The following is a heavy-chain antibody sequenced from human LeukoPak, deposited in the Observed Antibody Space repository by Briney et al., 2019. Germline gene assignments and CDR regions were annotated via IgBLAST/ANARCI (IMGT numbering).Heavy chain of an antibody. D-gene: IGHD3-10*01. CDR3: ARESMVRGVTFDY. J-gene: IGHJ4*02. CDR2: IYYSGST. Sequence: SETLSLTCTVSGGSISGYYWSWIRQPPGKGLEWIGYIYYSGSTNYNPSLKSRVTISVDTSKNQFSLKLSSVTAADTAVYYCARESMVRGVTFDYWGQGTLATVSS. CDR1: GGSISGYY. V-gene: IGHV4-59*01.